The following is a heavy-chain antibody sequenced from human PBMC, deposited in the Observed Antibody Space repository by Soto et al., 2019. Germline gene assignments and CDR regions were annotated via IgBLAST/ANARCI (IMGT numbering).Heavy chain of an antibody. V-gene: IGHV4-4*02. CDR3: AASYCSGGRCSAYAMDI. J-gene: IGHJ6*02. D-gene: IGHD2-15*01. CDR2: IYYSGRT. CDR1: GGSINNGNS. Sequence: SETLSLTCTVSGGSINNGNSWSCVRQSPGRGLEWIGEIYYSGRTQYNPSLKSRISISVDNPKNQISLKLTSVTAADTARYYCAASYCSGGRCSAYAMDIWGQGTTVTVYS.